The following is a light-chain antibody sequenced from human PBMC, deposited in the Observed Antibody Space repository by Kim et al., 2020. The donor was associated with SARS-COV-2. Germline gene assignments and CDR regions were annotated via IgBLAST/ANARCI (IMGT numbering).Light chain of an antibody. Sequence: PGETAWIPCGETNIGLQSVHWYRQKPGQAPVLVIYYDTDRPSGIPERFSGSNSGNTATLTISRVEAGDEADYYCQVWDTGSDHPIFGGGTKVTVL. J-gene: IGLJ2*01. CDR3: QVWDTGSDHPI. CDR1: NIGLQS. CDR2: YDT. V-gene: IGLV3-21*04.